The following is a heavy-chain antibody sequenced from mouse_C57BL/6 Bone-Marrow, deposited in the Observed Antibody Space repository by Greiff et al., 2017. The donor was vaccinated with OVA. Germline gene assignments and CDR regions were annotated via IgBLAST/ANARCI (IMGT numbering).Heavy chain of an antibody. CDR3: ARPGDYDGNFDY. Sequence: EVMLVESGGGLVKPGGSLKLSCAASGFTFSDYGMHWVRQAPEKGLEWVAYISSGSSTIYYADTVKGRFTISRDNAKNTLFLQMTSGRSEDTAMYYCARPGDYDGNFDYWGQGTTLTVSS. J-gene: IGHJ2*01. CDR1: GFTFSDYG. V-gene: IGHV5-17*01. CDR2: ISSGSSTI. D-gene: IGHD2-4*01.